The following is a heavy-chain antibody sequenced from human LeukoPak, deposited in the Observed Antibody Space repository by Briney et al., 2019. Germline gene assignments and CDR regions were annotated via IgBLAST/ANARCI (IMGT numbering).Heavy chain of an antibody. CDR1: RGSLSSGGYY. D-gene: IGHD2-8*01. CDR3: AQAQETKSRSCTNGVCSNIYNNYYYMDV. J-gene: IGHJ6*03. Sequence: PSETLSLTCTVSRGSLSSGGYYWGWIRQPPGKGLEWIAYIYKSGSTNYNPSFKSRDTISVDTSKNQFSLRVTSVTAADTAVYYSAQAQETKSRSCTNGVCSNIYNNYYYMDVWGKGTMVTVSS. CDR2: IYKSGST. V-gene: IGHV4-61*08.